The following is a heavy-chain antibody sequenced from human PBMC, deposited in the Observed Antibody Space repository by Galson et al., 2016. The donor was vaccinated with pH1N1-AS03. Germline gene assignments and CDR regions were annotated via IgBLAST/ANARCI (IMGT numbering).Heavy chain of an antibody. V-gene: IGHV1-69*13. Sequence: SVKVSCKASGDTFSSYTINWVRQAPGQGLEWMGGIIVLVGATNYAQKFQGRVTITADDSTSTAYMELSSLRSEDTAAYYCANRDYGCDYWGQGTLVTVSS. CDR1: GDTFSSYT. J-gene: IGHJ4*02. D-gene: IGHD4-17*01. CDR2: IIVLVGAT. CDR3: ANRDYGCDY.